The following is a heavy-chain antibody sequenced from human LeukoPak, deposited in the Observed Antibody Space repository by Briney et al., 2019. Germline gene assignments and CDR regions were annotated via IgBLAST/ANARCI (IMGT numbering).Heavy chain of an antibody. V-gene: IGHV4-39*01. Sequence: PSETLSLTCTVSGGSISSSSYYWGWIRQPPGKGLEWIGSIYYSGSTYYNPSLKSRVTISVDTSKNQFSLKLSSVTAADTAVYYCARVLPPSYGIAAAGTFDYWGQGTLVTVSS. CDR2: IYYSGST. J-gene: IGHJ4*02. D-gene: IGHD6-13*01. CDR3: ARVLPPSYGIAAAGTFDY. CDR1: GGSISSSSYY.